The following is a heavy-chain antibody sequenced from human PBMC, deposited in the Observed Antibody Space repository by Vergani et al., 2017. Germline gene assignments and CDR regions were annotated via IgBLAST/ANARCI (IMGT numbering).Heavy chain of an antibody. V-gene: IGHV4-34*01. CDR2: INHSGSN. CDR3: ARGGEVIVVVTARPNAFDI. J-gene: IGHJ3*02. Sequence: QVQLQQWGAGLLKPSETLSLTCAVYGGSFSGYYWSWIRQPPGKGLAWIGEINHSGSNNYNPSLKSRFTISVDRSKNQFSLKLSSVTAADTAVYYCARGGEVIVVVTARPNAFDIWGQGTMVTVSS. D-gene: IGHD2-21*02. CDR1: GGSFSGYY.